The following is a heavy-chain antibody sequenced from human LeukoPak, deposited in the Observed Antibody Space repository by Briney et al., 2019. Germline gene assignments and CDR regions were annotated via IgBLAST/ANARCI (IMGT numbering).Heavy chain of an antibody. CDR1: GYTFTDYY. D-gene: IGHD3-9*01. CDR2: INLNSGDT. J-gene: IGHJ5*02. V-gene: IGHV1-2*02. CDR3: ARSYFDVLTNYYMWLAP. Sequence: ASVKVSCKASGYTFTDYYIHWVRQAPGQGLEWMGWINLNSGDTYYAQNFQDRVTMTGDTSISTAYLELSSMRSDDTAVFYCARSYFDVLTNYYMWLAPWGQGTLVTVSS.